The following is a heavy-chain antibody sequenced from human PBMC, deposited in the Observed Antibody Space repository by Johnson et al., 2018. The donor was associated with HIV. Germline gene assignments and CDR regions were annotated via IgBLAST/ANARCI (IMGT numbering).Heavy chain of an antibody. D-gene: IGHD3-22*01. J-gene: IGHJ3*02. CDR3: AKDSRMIVVVHGAFDI. Sequence: VQLVESGGGLVQPGGSLRLSCAASGFTFSSYGMHWVRQAPGKGLEWVAFIRYDGSNKYYADSVKGRFTISRDNSKNTLYLQMNSLRAEDTAVYYCAKDSRMIVVVHGAFDIWGQGTMVTVSS. V-gene: IGHV3-30*02. CDR1: GFTFSSYG. CDR2: IRYDGSNK.